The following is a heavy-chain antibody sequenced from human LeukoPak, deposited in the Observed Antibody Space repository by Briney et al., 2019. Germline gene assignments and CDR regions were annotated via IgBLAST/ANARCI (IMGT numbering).Heavy chain of an antibody. J-gene: IGHJ4*02. D-gene: IGHD3-22*01. CDR2: ITPIFGTA. Sequence: SVKVSCKASGGTFTRFAISWVRQAPGQGLEWMGWITPIFGTANYAQKFQGRVTITADESTRTAYMELRSLKSEDTAVYYCARDAAIYDSGAYYYLWWGQGTLVTVSS. CDR3: ARDAAIYDSGAYYYLW. CDR1: GGTFTRFA. V-gene: IGHV1-69*01.